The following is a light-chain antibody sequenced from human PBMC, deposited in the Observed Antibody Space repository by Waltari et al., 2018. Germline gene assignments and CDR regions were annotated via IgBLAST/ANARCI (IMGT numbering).Light chain of an antibody. J-gene: IGKJ4*01. CDR2: AAS. Sequence: DIQMTHSPSSLTASVGYRVTITCRASQDIGDFLVWFQQRPGKAPKSLIYAASTLQGGVPSRFSGSGSGTDFTLTISSLQPEDSGTYYCQQYQDYPHTFGGGTRVEVK. CDR1: QDIGDF. V-gene: IGKV1-16*01. CDR3: QQYQDYPHT.